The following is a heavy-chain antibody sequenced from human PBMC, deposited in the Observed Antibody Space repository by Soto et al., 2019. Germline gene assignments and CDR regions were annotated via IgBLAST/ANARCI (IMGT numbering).Heavy chain of an antibody. Sequence: QLQLQESGSGLVEPSQTLSLTCAVSGGSISSGDYSWAWIRQTPGKGLEWIGYIYHSGSTYYNPSHKSRLTISVDRSKNQFSLKLSSVTTADTAVYYCAGSGYSPNNFDYWGQGTLVTVSS. CDR3: AGSGYSPNNFDY. V-gene: IGHV4-30-2*01. CDR1: GGSISSGDYS. CDR2: IYHSGST. J-gene: IGHJ4*02. D-gene: IGHD3-22*01.